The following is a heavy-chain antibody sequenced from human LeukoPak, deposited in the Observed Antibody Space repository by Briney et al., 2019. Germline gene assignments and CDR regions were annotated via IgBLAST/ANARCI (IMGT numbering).Heavy chain of an antibody. D-gene: IGHD4-17*01. Sequence: GGSLRLSCAASGFTFSSYWMHWVRQAPGKGLVWVSRINTDGSSTSYADSVKGRFTISRDKAKNTLYPQMNSLRAEDTAVYYCARDLRSNGDYYFDYWGQGTLVTVSS. J-gene: IGHJ4*02. V-gene: IGHV3-74*01. CDR1: GFTFSSYW. CDR2: INTDGSST. CDR3: ARDLRSNGDYYFDY.